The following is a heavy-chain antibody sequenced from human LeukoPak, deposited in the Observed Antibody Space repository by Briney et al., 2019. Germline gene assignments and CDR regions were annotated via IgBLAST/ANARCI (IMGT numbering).Heavy chain of an antibody. V-gene: IGHV1-2*02. CDR2: ISPNSGVT. Sequence: ASVKVSCKASGYTFTGYYMHWVRQAPGQGLEWMGWISPNSGVTNYAQKFQGRVTMTRDTSISTAYMELSRLTSDDTAVYYCARVGAYGSGSYLVYWGQGTLVTVSS. J-gene: IGHJ4*02. CDR3: ARVGAYGSGSYLVY. CDR1: GYTFTGYY. D-gene: IGHD3-10*01.